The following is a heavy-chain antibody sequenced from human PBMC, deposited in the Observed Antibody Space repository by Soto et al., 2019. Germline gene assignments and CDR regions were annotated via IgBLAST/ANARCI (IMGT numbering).Heavy chain of an antibody. CDR3: ARGAGYCGGDCWNDYYYAMDV. Sequence: QAQLVQSGAEVKEPGAPVKVSCKASGYIFTDYAMHWVRQAPGQRLEWMGWINVGNGNTKYSRNFQARVTITRDTSASTAYMDLSSLRSEDTAVYYCARGAGYCGGDCWNDYYYAMDVWGQGTTVTVSS. CDR1: GYIFTDYA. V-gene: IGHV1-3*01. J-gene: IGHJ6*02. CDR2: INVGNGNT. D-gene: IGHD2-21*02.